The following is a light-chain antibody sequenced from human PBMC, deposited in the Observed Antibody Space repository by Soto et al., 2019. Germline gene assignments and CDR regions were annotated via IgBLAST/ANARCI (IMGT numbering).Light chain of an antibody. CDR2: KDS. Sequence: SYELTQPPSVSVSPGQTARITCSGDALPNQYAYWYQQKPGQAPVLVIFKDSERPSGIPERFSGSSSGTTVTLTISGVQAEDEADYYCQSADSSGTHVVFGGGTKLTVL. V-gene: IGLV3-25*03. J-gene: IGLJ2*01. CDR1: ALPNQY. CDR3: QSADSSGTHVV.